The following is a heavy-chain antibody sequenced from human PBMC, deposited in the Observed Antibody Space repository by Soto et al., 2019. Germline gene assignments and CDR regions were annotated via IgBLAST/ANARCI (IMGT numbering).Heavy chain of an antibody. V-gene: IGHV4-59*01. CDR2: SYYSGST. J-gene: IGHJ3*02. D-gene: IGHD3-10*01. CDR1: GGSISSYY. Sequence: QVQLQESGPGLVNPSETLSLTCTVSGGSISSYYWSWIRQPPGKGLECIGYSYYSGSTNYNPSLQIRVTISVDTSKNQVSLKLSSVTAADTSVYDCARVWGGAFDIWGQGTMVTVSS. CDR3: ARVWGGAFDI.